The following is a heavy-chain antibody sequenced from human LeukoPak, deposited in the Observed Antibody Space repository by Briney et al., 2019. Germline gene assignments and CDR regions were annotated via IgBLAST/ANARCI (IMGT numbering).Heavy chain of an antibody. D-gene: IGHD3-10*01. Sequence: ASVKVSCKASGYTFTSYAMIRVRQAPGQGLERMGWINTDTGNPTYAQGFTGRFVFSLDTSVSTAYLQISSLKAEDTAVYYCARDSNYMVRGVIDYWGQGTLVTVSS. CDR3: ARDSNYMVRGVIDY. J-gene: IGHJ4*02. CDR1: GYTFTSYA. V-gene: IGHV7-4-1*02. CDR2: INTDTGNP.